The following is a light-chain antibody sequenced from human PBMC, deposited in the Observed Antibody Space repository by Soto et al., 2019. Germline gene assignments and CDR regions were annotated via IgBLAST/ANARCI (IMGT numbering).Light chain of an antibody. V-gene: IGLV2-8*01. Sequence: QSALTQPPSASGSPGQSVTISCTGTSSDVGGYNYVSWYQHHPDKAPKLIIYEVSKRPSGVPDRFSGSKSGNTASLTVSGLQAEDEADYYCSSYAGSNNLVLFGGGTKLTVL. CDR2: EVS. J-gene: IGLJ2*01. CDR3: SSYAGSNNLVL. CDR1: SSDVGGYNY.